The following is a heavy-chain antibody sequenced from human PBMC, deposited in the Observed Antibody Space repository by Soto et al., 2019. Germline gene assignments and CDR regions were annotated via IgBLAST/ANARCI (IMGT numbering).Heavy chain of an antibody. CDR2: IDENGIT. D-gene: IGHD4-17*01. Sequence: QMQLQESGPGLVKPSGTLSLTCAVSGDTISSSKWWTWVRQIPGKGLEWIGKIDENGITNYNTSLESRVTIPKDISKYQLSLKMTSVTAADSAVYYCVRLNRDYVFYGMDVLCQGATVTVS. J-gene: IGHJ6*02. CDR3: VRLNRDYVFYGMDV. CDR1: GDTISSSKW. V-gene: IGHV4-4*02.